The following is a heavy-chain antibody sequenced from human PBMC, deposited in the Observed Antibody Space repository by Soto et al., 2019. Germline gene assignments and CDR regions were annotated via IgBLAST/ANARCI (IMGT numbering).Heavy chain of an antibody. CDR1: RFTFSRYD. D-gene: IGHD3-10*01. CDR3: ARTFYYGSTSYQGGGSFDS. Sequence: GGSLRLSCVASRFTFSRYDMHWVRQAPGKAPDWVAVIWHDGSKKLYAESVKGRFTVSRDNSKNTLYLQMNSLKAEDTAVYHCARTFYYGSTSYQGGGSFDSWGQGPLVTVSS. CDR2: IWHDGSKK. J-gene: IGHJ4*02. V-gene: IGHV3-33*01.